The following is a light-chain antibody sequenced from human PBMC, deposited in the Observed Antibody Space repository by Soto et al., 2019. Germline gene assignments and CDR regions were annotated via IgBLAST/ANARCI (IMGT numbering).Light chain of an antibody. CDR1: QSVSSSY. CDR2: GAS. Sequence: EIVLTQSPGTLSLSPGEGATLSCRASQSVSSSYLAWYQQKPGQAPRLLIYGASSRATGIPDRFSGRGSGTDFSLTLSRLEPEDFAVYYCQQYGSSPITFGQGTRMEIE. J-gene: IGKJ5*01. CDR3: QQYGSSPIT. V-gene: IGKV3-20*01.